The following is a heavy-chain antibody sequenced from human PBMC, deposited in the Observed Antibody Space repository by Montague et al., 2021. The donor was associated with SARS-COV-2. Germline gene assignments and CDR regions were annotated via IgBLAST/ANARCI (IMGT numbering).Heavy chain of an antibody. Sequence: SLRLSCAGSGFTFDSHAMSWVRQAPGKGLEWVAGISDGGTSTYYAVSVKGSLIISRDNSKSTLYLQIHSLRAEDTAVYYCAKDLETSGWYTFVFDSWGQGTLVTVSS. CDR1: GFTFDSHA. J-gene: IGHJ4*02. CDR2: ISDGGTST. V-gene: IGHV3-23*01. CDR3: AKDLETSGWYTFVFDS. D-gene: IGHD6-19*01.